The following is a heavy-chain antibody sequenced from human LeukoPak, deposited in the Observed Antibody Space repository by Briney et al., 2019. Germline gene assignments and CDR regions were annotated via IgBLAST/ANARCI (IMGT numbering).Heavy chain of an antibody. CDR2: INPNSGGT. CDR1: GYSFTGYY. J-gene: IGHJ6*03. V-gene: IGHV1-2*02. CDR3: ARDRAVEYYYMDV. Sequence: GASVKVSCKSSGYSFTGYYMHWIRQAPGQGLEWMGWINPNSGGTNYAQKFQGRVTMTRDTSISTAYMELSRLRSDDTAVYYCARDRAVEYYYMDVWGKGTTVTISS. D-gene: IGHD6-19*01.